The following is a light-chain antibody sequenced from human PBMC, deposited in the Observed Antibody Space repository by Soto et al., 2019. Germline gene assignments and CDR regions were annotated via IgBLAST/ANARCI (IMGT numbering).Light chain of an antibody. CDR3: RQYNNWPLT. CDR1: QSVSSK. CDR2: GAS. J-gene: IGKJ4*01. Sequence: EIVMTQSPATLSVSPGERATLSCRASQSVSSKLAWYQQKPGQAPRLLIYGASTRATGIPARFSGSGSGTEFTLTISSLQSEDFAAYYCRQYNNWPLTFGGGTKVEIK. V-gene: IGKV3-15*01.